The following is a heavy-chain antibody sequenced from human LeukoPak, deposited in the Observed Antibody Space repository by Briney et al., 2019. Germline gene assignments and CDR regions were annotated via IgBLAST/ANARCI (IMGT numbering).Heavy chain of an antibody. CDR1: GFTFSSYG. CDR2: ISSSNTI. J-gene: IGHJ4*02. D-gene: IGHD3-16*01. V-gene: IGHV3-48*04. Sequence: GGSLRLSCAASGFTFSSYGMHRVRQAPGKGLEWISYISSSNTIYYADSVKGRFTISRDNAKNSLYLQMNSLRAEDTAVYYCARDRTPYTGYFDYWGQGTLVTVSS. CDR3: ARDRTPYTGYFDY.